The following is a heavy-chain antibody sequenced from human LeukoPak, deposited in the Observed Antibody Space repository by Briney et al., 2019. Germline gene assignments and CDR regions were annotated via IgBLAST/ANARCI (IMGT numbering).Heavy chain of an antibody. Sequence: SETLSLTCTVSGGSISSYYWSWIRQPPGKGLEWIGYIYYSGSTNYNPSLKSRVSISVETSKNEFSLKLRSVTAADTAVYYCARVTGYRIEDYFDYWGQGTLVTVSS. J-gene: IGHJ4*02. D-gene: IGHD6-13*01. V-gene: IGHV4-59*01. CDR2: IYYSGST. CDR1: GGSISSYY. CDR3: ARVTGYRIEDYFDY.